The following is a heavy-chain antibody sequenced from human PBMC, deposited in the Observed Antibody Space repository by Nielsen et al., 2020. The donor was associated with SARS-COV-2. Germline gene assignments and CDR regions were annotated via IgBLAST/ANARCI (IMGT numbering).Heavy chain of an antibody. V-gene: IGHV4-61*05. CDR1: GGSISSSSYY. D-gene: IGHD1-7*01. CDR2: IYYSGST. J-gene: IGHJ4*02. CDR3: ARAQPRELEFDY. Sequence: SETLSLTCTVSGGSISSSSYYWSWIRQPPGKGLEWIGYIYYSGSTNYNPSLKSRVTISVDTSKNQFSLKLSSVTAADTAVYYCARAQPRELEFDYWGQGTLVTVSS.